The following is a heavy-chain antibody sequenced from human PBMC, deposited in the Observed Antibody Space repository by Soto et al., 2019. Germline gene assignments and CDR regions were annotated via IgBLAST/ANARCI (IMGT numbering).Heavy chain of an antibody. J-gene: IGHJ4*02. Sequence: GGALRLSCAASGFYFDDYAMHWVRQAPGKGLEWISRISWNSVSIGYAESVKGRFNISRDNAKNSLYLQMNSLRAEDTALYYCAKAVGSYGNFDYWGQGTLVTVSS. CDR3: AKAVGSYGNFDY. V-gene: IGHV3-9*01. CDR1: GFYFDDYA. CDR2: ISWNSVSI. D-gene: IGHD5-18*01.